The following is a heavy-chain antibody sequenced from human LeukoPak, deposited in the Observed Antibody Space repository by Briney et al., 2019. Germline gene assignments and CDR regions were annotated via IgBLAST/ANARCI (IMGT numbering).Heavy chain of an antibody. V-gene: IGHV1-18*01. CDR3: AREIYTSGWEYYFDY. CDR2: ISAYNGNT. CDR1: GYSFTSYG. D-gene: IGHD6-19*01. Sequence: GASVKVSCKASGYSFTSYGISWVRQAPGQGLEWMGWISAYNGNTNYAQKLQGRVTMTTETSTSTAYMELRSLRSDDTAVYYCAREIYTSGWEYYFDYWGQGTLVTVSS. J-gene: IGHJ4*02.